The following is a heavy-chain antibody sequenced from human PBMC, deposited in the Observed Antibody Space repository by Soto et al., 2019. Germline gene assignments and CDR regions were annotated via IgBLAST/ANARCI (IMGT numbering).Heavy chain of an antibody. CDR1: GFIFSSNA. V-gene: IGHV3-23*01. Sequence: EVRLWESGGGLVQPGGSLRLSCGGSGFIFSSNAMSWVRQAPGKGLEWVSSISGDGYSADYADSVKGRFTVSRHNSKSTLYLQMNSLRAEDTAVYYCADRHYYGSGNCALAKWGQGTLVTVSS. CDR3: ADRHYYGSGNCALAK. D-gene: IGHD3-10*01. J-gene: IGHJ4*03. CDR2: ISGDGYSA.